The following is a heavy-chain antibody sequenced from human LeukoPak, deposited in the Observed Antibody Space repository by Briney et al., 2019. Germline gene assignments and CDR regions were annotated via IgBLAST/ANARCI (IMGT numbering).Heavy chain of an antibody. CDR2: IYPDDSDT. J-gene: IGHJ6*03. CDR3: ARHGHCTNGVCYSNYYYYMDV. V-gene: IGHV5-51*01. Sequence: GESLKISCKGSGSRFTSYWIGWVRQLPGKGLEWMGIIYPDDSDTRYSSSFEGQVIISVDKSISTAYLQWSSLKASDTATYYCARHGHCTNGVCYSNYYYYMDVWGKGTTVTVSS. D-gene: IGHD2-8*01. CDR1: GSRFTSYW.